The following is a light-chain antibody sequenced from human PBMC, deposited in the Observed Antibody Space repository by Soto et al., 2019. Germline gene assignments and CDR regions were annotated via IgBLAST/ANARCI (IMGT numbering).Light chain of an antibody. V-gene: IGLV2-14*01. J-gene: IGLJ1*01. CDR2: DVS. CDR3: SSYTSRSTNV. CDR1: SSDVGGYNY. Sequence: QSALTQPASVSGSPGQSITISCTGTSSDVGGYNYVSWYQQHPGKAPKLMIYDVSNRPSGVSNRFSGSKSGNTASLTISGLQAEYEADYYCSSYTSRSTNVFGTGTKLTV.